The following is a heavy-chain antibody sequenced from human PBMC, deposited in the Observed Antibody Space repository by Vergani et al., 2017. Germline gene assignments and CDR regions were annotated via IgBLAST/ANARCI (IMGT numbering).Heavy chain of an antibody. D-gene: IGHD5-18*01. J-gene: IGHJ3*02. CDR3: ARDKQGYSYGTLDAFDI. CDR2: ISSSSSYI. CDR1: GFTFSSYS. V-gene: IGHV3-21*01. Sequence: EVQLVESGGGLVKPGGSLSLSCAASGFTFSSYSMNWVRQAPGKGLEWVSSISSSSSYIYYADSVKGRFTISRDNAKNSLYLQMNSLRAEDTAVYYCARDKQGYSYGTLDAFDIWGQGTMVTVSS.